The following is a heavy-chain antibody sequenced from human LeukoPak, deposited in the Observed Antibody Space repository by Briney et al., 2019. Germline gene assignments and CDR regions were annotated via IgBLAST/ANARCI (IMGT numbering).Heavy chain of an antibody. Sequence: GGSLRLSCAASGFTFSSYGMHWVRQAPGKGLEWVAVIWYEGSNKYYADSVKGRFTISRDNSKNTLYLQMNSLRAEDTAVYYCARGPPYIVGVTAIGFFDYWGQGTLVTVSS. CDR1: GFTFSSYG. V-gene: IGHV3-33*01. J-gene: IGHJ4*02. CDR2: IWYEGSNK. CDR3: ARGPPYIVGVTAIGFFDY. D-gene: IGHD2-21*02.